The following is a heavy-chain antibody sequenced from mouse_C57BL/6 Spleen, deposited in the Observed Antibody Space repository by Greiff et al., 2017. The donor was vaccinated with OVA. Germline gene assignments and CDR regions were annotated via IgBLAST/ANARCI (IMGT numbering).Heavy chain of an antibody. CDR3: TTGPGTGDRVDY. D-gene: IGHD3-3*01. J-gene: IGHJ4*01. CDR1: GFTIKDDY. V-gene: IGHV14-4*01. CDR2: IDPENGAT. Sequence: EVQLQQSGAELVRPGASVKLSCTASGFTIKDDYMHWVKQRPEQGLEWIGWIDPENGATEYASKFQGKATITADTSSNTAYLQLSSLTSEDTAFYYCTTGPGTGDRVDYWGQGTSVTVSS.